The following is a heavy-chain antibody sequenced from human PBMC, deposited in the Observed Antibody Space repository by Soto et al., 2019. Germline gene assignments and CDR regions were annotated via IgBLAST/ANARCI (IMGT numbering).Heavy chain of an antibody. V-gene: IGHV1-69*08. D-gene: IGHD3-10*01. CDR3: AREIYYFGSGAFFGY. Sequence: QVQLVQSGAEVKKPGSSVKVSCKASGGTFSSYTISWVRQAPGQGLEWMGRIIPILGIANYAQKFQGRVTITADKSTSTAYMELSRLRSEVPAVYYCAREIYYFGSGAFFGYWGRATLATVSS. J-gene: IGHJ4*02. CDR2: IIPILGIA. CDR1: GGTFSSYT.